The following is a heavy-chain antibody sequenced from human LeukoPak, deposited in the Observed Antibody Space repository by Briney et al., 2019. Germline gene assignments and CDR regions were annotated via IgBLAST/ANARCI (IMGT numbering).Heavy chain of an antibody. CDR2: INTHTGDP. Sequence: ASVKVSCKTSGYTLSTCDISWVRQAPGQGLEWMGWINTHTGDPNYAPNFQGRVTMTTDTSTNTAYMELRSLGSDDTAVYYCARGPGGCSGGSCYHDYWGQGALVTVSS. V-gene: IGHV1-18*01. J-gene: IGHJ4*02. D-gene: IGHD2-15*01. CDR1: GYTLSTCD. CDR3: ARGPGGCSGGSCYHDY.